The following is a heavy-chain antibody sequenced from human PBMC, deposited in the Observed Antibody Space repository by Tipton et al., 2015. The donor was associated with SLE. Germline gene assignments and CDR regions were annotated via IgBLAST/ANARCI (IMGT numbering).Heavy chain of an antibody. V-gene: IGHV4-31*03. CDR2: IYYSGSA. Sequence: TLSLTCTVSGGSICSNNFFWSWLRQHPGKGLEWICYIYYSGSAFYNPSLKSRVTMSVDTSKNQVSLKLSSVTAADTAMYYCARGLYAGVSAAGLWGQGTLVTVSS. CDR1: GGSICSNNFF. J-gene: IGHJ4*02. D-gene: IGHD6-13*01. CDR3: ARGLYAGVSAAGL.